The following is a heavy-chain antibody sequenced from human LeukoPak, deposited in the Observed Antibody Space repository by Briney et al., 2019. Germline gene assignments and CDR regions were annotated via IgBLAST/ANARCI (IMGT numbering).Heavy chain of an antibody. Sequence: APVKVSCKASGGTFSSYAISWVRQAPGQGLEWMGWMNPNSGNTGYAQKFQGRVTMTRNTSISTAYMELSSLRSEDTAVYYCARRPSKYYDILTGYYRSEFDYWGQGTLVTVSS. CDR3: ARRPSKYYDILTGYYRSEFDY. J-gene: IGHJ4*02. CDR1: GGTFSSYA. V-gene: IGHV1-8*02. CDR2: MNPNSGNT. D-gene: IGHD3-9*01.